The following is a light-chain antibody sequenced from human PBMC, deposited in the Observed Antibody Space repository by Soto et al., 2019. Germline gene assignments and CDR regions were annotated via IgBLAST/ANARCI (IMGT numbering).Light chain of an antibody. J-gene: IGKJ1*01. CDR2: DAS. CDR3: QQRSNWPPQGT. CDR1: QSVSSY. Sequence: EIVLTQSPATLSLSPGERATLSCRASQSVSSYLAWYQQKPGQAPRLLIYDASNRATGIPARFSGSGSGTDFTLTISSLEPEVFAVYYCQQRSNWPPQGTFGQGTKVDIK. V-gene: IGKV3-11*01.